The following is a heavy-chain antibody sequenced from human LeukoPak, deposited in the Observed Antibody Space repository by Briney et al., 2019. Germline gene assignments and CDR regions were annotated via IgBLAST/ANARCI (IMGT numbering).Heavy chain of an antibody. J-gene: IGHJ4*02. D-gene: IGHD6-13*01. V-gene: IGHV4-59*01. CDR3: ARQVAAAGIDYFDY. CDR1: GGSISSYY. CDR2: IYYSGST. Sequence: SETLSLTCTVSGGSISSYYWSWIRQPPGKGLEWIGYIYYSGSTNYNPSLKSRVTISVDTSKNQFSLKLSSVTAADTAAYYCARQVAAAGIDYFDYWGQGTLVTVSS.